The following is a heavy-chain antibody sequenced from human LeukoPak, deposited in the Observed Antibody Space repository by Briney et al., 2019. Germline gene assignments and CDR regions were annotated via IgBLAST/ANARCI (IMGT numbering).Heavy chain of an antibody. CDR2: INPNSGGT. J-gene: IGHJ4*02. Sequence: ASVKVSCKASGYTFTGYYMHWVRQAPGQGLEWMGRINPNSGGTNYAQKFQGRVTMTRDPSISTAYMELSRLRSDDTAVYYCARFIAAAIDYFDYWGQGTLVTVSS. CDR1: GYTFTGYY. D-gene: IGHD6-13*01. V-gene: IGHV1-2*06. CDR3: ARFIAAAIDYFDY.